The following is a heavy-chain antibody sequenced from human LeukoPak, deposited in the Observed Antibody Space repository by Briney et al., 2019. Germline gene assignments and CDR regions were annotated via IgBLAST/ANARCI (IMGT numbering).Heavy chain of an antibody. Sequence: PGGSLRLSCAASGFTFSDYYMSWIRQAPGKGLEWVSYISGSGSTIYYADSVKGRFTISRDNAKNSLYLQMKSLRAEDTAVYYCSRDTDCDSSGYYRDNWGQGTLVTVSS. J-gene: IGHJ4*02. CDR2: ISGSGSTI. CDR3: SRDTDCDSSGYYRDN. V-gene: IGHV3-11*01. D-gene: IGHD3-22*01. CDR1: GFTFSDYY.